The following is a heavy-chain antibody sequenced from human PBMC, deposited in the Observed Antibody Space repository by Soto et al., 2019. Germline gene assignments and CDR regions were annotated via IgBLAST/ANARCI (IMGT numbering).Heavy chain of an antibody. D-gene: IGHD2-15*01. CDR3: ARHCSGGSCYSGYYYYGMDV. J-gene: IGHJ6*02. Sequence: LGESLKISCKGSGYSFTSYWIGWVRQMPGKGLEWMGIIYPGDSDTRYSPSFQGQVTISADKSISTAYLQWSSLKASDTAMYYCARHCSGGSCYSGYYYYGMDVWGQGTTVTVSS. V-gene: IGHV5-51*01. CDR1: GYSFTSYW. CDR2: IYPGDSDT.